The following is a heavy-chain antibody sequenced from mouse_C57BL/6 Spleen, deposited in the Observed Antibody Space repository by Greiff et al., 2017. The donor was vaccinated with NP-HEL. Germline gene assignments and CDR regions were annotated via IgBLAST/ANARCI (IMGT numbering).Heavy chain of an antibody. D-gene: IGHD2-4*01. J-gene: IGHJ4*01. V-gene: IGHV1-59*01. CDR1: GYTFTSYW. Sequence: QVQLQQSGAELVRPGTSVKLSCKASGYTFTSYWMHWVKQRPGQGLEWIGVIDPSDSYTNYNQKFKGKATLTVDTSSSTAYMQLSSLTSEDSAVYYCARKGDYDEEDAMDYWGQGTSVTVSS. CDR3: ARKGDYDEEDAMDY. CDR2: IDPSDSYT.